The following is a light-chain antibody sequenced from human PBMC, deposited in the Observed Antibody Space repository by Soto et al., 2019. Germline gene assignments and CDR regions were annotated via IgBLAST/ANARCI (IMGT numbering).Light chain of an antibody. Sequence: QSVLTQPASVSGFPGQSITISCTGTSSDVGGYNYVSWYEQHPGKAPKLMIYEVSNRPSGVSNRFSGSKSGNTASLTISGLQAEDEADYYCSSYASSSTLLFGGGTKVTVL. CDR2: EVS. CDR3: SSYASSSTLL. CDR1: SSDVGGYNY. J-gene: IGLJ2*01. V-gene: IGLV2-14*01.